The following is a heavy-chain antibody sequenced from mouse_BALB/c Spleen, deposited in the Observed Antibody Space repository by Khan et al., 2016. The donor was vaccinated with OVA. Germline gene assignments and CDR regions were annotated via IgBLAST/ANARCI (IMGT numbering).Heavy chain of an antibody. CDR3: ARQPYYHYNIMDY. CDR2: IWSDGST. Sequence: QVQLKESGPGLVAPSQSLSITCTISGFSLTNYGIHWVRQPPGKGLEWLGVIWSDGSTNYNSAPKSRLTISKDNSKSQVFLKMNSLQPDDPSVYFCARQPYYHYNIMDYWGQGTSVTVSS. D-gene: IGHD2-10*01. CDR1: GFSLTNYG. V-gene: IGHV2-6-1*01. J-gene: IGHJ4*01.